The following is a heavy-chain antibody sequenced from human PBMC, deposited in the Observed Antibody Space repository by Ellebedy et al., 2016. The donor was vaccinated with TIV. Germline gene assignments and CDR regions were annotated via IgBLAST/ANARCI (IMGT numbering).Heavy chain of an antibody. CDR1: RFTFSRYD. J-gene: IGHJ6*02. CDR2: IDNAGDT. V-gene: IGHV3-13*01. D-gene: IGHD3-16*01. CDR3: TRFEIISGGGYGMDV. Sequence: GESLKISXAASRFTFSRYDMHWVRRSTIKGLEWVASIDNAGDTYYPGSVKGRFTISRENAKNSLYLQMNSLRVEDTAVYYCTRFEIISGGGYGMDVWGQGTTVTVSS.